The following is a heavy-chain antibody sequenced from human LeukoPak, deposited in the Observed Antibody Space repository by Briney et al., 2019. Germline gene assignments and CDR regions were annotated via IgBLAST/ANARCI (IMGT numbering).Heavy chain of an antibody. D-gene: IGHD3-10*01. V-gene: IGHV1-2*02. CDR3: ARVAMVRGASPPGY. Sequence: ASVKVSCKASGYTFTGYYMHWVRQAPGQGLEWMGWINPNSGGTNYAQKFQGRVTMTRDTSISTAYMELSRLRSDDTAVYYCARVAMVRGASPPGYWGQGTLVTVSS. J-gene: IGHJ4*02. CDR1: GYTFTGYY. CDR2: INPNSGGT.